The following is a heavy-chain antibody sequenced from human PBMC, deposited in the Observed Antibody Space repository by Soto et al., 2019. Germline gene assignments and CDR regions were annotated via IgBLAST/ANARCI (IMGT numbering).Heavy chain of an antibody. CDR2: IIPIFGTA. D-gene: IGHD5-18*01. V-gene: IGHV1-69*01. Sequence: QVQLVQSGAEVKKPGSSVKVSCKASGGTFSSYAISWVRQAPGQGLEWMGGIIPIFGTANYAQKFQGRVTITADESTSTAYMELSRLRSEDTAVYYCARDLYVDTAMDYYYYYGMDVWGQGTTVTVSS. J-gene: IGHJ6*02. CDR3: ARDLYVDTAMDYYYYYGMDV. CDR1: GGTFSSYA.